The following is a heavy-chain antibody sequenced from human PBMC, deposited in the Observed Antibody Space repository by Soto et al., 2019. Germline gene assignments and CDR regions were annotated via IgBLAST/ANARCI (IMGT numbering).Heavy chain of an antibody. CDR1: GFTFSNYA. Sequence: PGEFLRLSCTASGFTFSNYAMTWVRQAPGKGLEWVSAISHTGAVTYYADSMKGRFTISRDNSKNTLYLQMNSLRAEDTAIYYCANSNTHSSNCWFDPWGQGTLVNVSS. D-gene: IGHD6-13*01. V-gene: IGHV3-23*01. CDR3: ANSNTHSSNCWFDP. CDR2: ISHTGAVT. J-gene: IGHJ5*02.